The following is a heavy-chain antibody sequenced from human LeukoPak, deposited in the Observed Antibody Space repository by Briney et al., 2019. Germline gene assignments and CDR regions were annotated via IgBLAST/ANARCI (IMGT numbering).Heavy chain of an antibody. D-gene: IGHD1-26*01. Sequence: GGSLRLSCAASGFTFKNYAMTWVRQAPGKGLEWVPSISGGGDSTYYADSVKGRFTISRDNSKNTLYLQMDSLRAEDTAAYYCARSPRVEWELKGDWFDPWGQGTLVTVSS. CDR2: ISGGGDST. J-gene: IGHJ5*02. CDR1: GFTFKNYA. CDR3: ARSPRVEWELKGDWFDP. V-gene: IGHV3-23*01.